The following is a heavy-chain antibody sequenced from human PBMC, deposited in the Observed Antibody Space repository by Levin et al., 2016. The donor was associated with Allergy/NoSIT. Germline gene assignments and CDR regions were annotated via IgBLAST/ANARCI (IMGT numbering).Heavy chain of an antibody. V-gene: IGHV3-73*01. CDR2: IKSKTNSFAT. J-gene: IGHJ6*02. CDR3: TRRPDYFYYYGMDV. Sequence: GGSLRLSCAASGFRFSGSAIHWVRQAPGKGLEWVAHIKSKTNSFATAYAASVKGRFTISRDESKNTSYLEMNNLKTEDTAVYYCTRRPDYFYYYGMDVWGQGTTVTVSS. CDR1: GFRFSGSA.